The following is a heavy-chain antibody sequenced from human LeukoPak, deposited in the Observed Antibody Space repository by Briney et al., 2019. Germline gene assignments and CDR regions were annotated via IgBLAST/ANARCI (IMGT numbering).Heavy chain of an antibody. CDR2: LKQDGSEK. J-gene: IGHJ4*02. CDR1: GFTFSSYW. V-gene: IGHV3-7*01. Sequence: GGSLRLSCAASGFTFSSYWMSWVRQAPGKGLEWVANLKQDGSEKYYVDSVKGRFTISRDNAKNSLYLQMNSLRAEDTAVYYCAREVYYYDSSGAFDYWGQGTLVTVSS. CDR3: AREVYYYDSSGAFDY. D-gene: IGHD3-22*01.